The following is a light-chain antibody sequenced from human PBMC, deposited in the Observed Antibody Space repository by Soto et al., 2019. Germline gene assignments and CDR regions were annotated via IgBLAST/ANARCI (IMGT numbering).Light chain of an antibody. CDR1: TSNIGAGYD. CDR2: GNS. Sequence: QSVLTQPPSVSGAPGQRVTISCTGSTSNIGAGYDVHWYQHLPGAAPKLLIYGNSHRPSGVPDRFSASKSGTSASLAIPGLQAEDEADYYCQSYDSSLSGVVFGGGPKLTVL. J-gene: IGLJ2*01. CDR3: QSYDSSLSGVV. V-gene: IGLV1-40*01.